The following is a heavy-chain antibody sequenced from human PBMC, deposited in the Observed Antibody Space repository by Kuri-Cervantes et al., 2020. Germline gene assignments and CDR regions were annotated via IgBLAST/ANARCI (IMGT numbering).Heavy chain of an antibody. D-gene: IGHD3-22*01. CDR1: GYTFTNYD. CDR3: ARGPLDSRGRLTHPGAY. J-gene: IGHJ4*02. CDR2: MNPKSGNT. V-gene: IGHV1-8*01. Sequence: ASVKVSCKASGYTFTNYDINWVRQATGQGLEWMGWMNPKSGNTGYAQRFQGRVTMTRNTSISAAYMELSSLRSEDTAVYYCARGPLDSRGRLTHPGAYWGQGTLVTVSS.